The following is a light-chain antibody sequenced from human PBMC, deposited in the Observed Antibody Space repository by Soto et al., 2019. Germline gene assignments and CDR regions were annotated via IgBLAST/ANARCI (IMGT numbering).Light chain of an antibody. CDR3: QQATSFPRT. J-gene: IGKJ1*01. V-gene: IGKV1-12*01. CDR1: QGITTW. CDR2: AAS. Sequence: DIQMTQSPTFVSASVGDRVTISCRASQGITTWLAWYQQKPGKAPKLLIYAASTLQGGVPSRFSGSGSGTEFTLTIRSLQPEDFATYYCQQATSFPRTFGQGIKVDIK.